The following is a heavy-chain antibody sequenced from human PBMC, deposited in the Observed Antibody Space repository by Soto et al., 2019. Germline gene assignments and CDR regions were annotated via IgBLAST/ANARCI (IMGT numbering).Heavy chain of an antibody. D-gene: IGHD3-22*01. Sequence: QVQLQESGPGLVKPSQTLSLTCTVSGGSISSGGYYWSWIRQHPGKGLEWIRYIYYSGSTYYNPSLKSRVTISVDTSKNQFSLKLSSVTAADTAVYYCARTLGGAYYYDSSGQGYYFDYWGQGTLVTVSS. J-gene: IGHJ4*02. CDR3: ARTLGGAYYYDSSGQGYYFDY. V-gene: IGHV4-31*03. CDR1: GGSISSGGYY. CDR2: IYYSGST.